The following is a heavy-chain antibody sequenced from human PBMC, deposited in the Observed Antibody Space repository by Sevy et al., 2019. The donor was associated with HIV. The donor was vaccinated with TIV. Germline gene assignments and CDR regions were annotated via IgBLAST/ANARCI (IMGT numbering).Heavy chain of an antibody. CDR3: AGFVGYCSGGRCSIIDF. Sequence: LSLTCAASGFSLSDHAVSWVRQTPGKGLEWLAVISYNGRNQYYADSVKGRFTISKDDSKNTLYLQLNSLRAEDTAVYYCAGFVGYCSGGRCSIIDFWGQGTLVTVSS. J-gene: IGHJ4*02. D-gene: IGHD2-15*01. V-gene: IGHV3-30*04. CDR1: GFSLSDHA. CDR2: ISYNGRNQ.